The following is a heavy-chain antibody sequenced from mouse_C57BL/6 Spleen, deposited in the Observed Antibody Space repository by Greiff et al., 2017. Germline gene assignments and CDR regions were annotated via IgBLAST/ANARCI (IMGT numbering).Heavy chain of an antibody. D-gene: IGHD1-1*01. CDR2: INPGSGGT. CDR3: AREEVDYGSSYGYAMDY. CDR1: GYAFTNYL. V-gene: IGHV1-54*01. J-gene: IGHJ4*01. Sequence: QVQLQQSGAELVRPGTSVQVSCKASGYAFTNYLIEWVKQRPGQGLEWIGVINPGSGGTNYNEKFKGKATLTADKSSSTAYMQLSSLTSEDSAVYFCAREEVDYGSSYGYAMDYWGQGTSVTVSS.